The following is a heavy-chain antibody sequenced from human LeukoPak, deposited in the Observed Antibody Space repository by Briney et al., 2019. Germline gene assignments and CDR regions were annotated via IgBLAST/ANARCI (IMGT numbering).Heavy chain of an antibody. D-gene: IGHD2-15*01. CDR1: GYTLTELC. V-gene: IGHV1-24*01. CDR3: ATSPSRYCSGGSCYKRSNYFDY. Sequence: GASVKVSCKVSGYTLTELCMHWVRQAPGKGLEWMGGFDPEDGETIYAQKFQGRVTMTEDTSTDTAYMELSSLRSEDTAVYYCATSPSRYCSGGSCYKRSNYFDYWGQGTLVTVSS. J-gene: IGHJ4*02. CDR2: FDPEDGET.